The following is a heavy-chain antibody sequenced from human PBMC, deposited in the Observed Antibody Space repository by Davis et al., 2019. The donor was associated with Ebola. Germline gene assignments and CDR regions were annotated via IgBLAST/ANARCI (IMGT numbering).Heavy chain of an antibody. CDR3: ASSYYGSGSSPDY. D-gene: IGHD3-10*01. Sequence: PSETLSLTCTVSGGSISSYYWRWIRQPPGKGLEWIGYIYYSGSTNYNPSLKSRVTISVDTSKNQFSLKLSSVTAADTAVYYCASSYYGSGSSPDYWGQGTLVTVSS. V-gene: IGHV4-59*08. CDR2: IYYSGST. J-gene: IGHJ4*02. CDR1: GGSISSYY.